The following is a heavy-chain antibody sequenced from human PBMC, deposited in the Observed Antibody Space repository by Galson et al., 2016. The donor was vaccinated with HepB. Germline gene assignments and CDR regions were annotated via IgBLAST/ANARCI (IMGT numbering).Heavy chain of an antibody. CDR3: LRGTSNSCSAYKRSHYYILEV. Sequence: SLRLSCAASGFSFSRYDLNWVRQAPGKGLEWLSHISYSGAISYAASVKERFTTSRDNAGDSLFLEMRRMRLEDTAVYYCLRGTSNSCSAYKRSHYYILEVWGRGTPV. J-gene: IGHJ6*02. CDR2: ISYSGAI. V-gene: IGHV3-48*03. D-gene: IGHD3-16*01. CDR1: GFSFSRYD.